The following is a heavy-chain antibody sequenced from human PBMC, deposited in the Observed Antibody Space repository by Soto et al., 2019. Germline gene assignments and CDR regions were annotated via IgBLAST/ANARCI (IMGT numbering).Heavy chain of an antibody. V-gene: IGHV1-69*01. J-gene: IGHJ6*02. CDR1: GGTFSSYA. D-gene: IGHD1-26*01. CDR2: IIPIFGTA. Sequence: QVQLVQSGAEVKKPGSSVKVSCKASGGTFSSYAISWVRQAPGQGLEWMGGIIPIFGTANYAQKFQGIVTITADESTSTAYMELSSLRSEDTAVYYCARDRGMGATRTYYYGMDVWGQGTTVTVSS. CDR3: ARDRGMGATRTYYYGMDV.